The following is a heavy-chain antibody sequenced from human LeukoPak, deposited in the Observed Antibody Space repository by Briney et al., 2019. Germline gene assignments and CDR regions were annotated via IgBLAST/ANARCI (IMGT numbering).Heavy chain of an antibody. CDR3: ARKEYFWSGHVFDY. J-gene: IGHJ4*02. D-gene: IGHD3-3*01. V-gene: IGHV3-7*03. CDR2: IKQDGSEK. Sequence: PGGSLRLSCAASGFTFSSYWMSWVRQAPGKGLEWVANIKQDGSEKYYVDSVKGRFTISRDNAKNSLYLQMNSLRAEDTAVYYCARKEYFWSGHVFDYWGQGTLVTVSS. CDR1: GFTFSSYW.